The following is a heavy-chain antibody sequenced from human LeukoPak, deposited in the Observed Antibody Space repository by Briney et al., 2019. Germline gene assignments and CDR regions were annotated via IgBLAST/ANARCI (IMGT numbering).Heavy chain of an antibody. CDR2: ISGGSGST. CDR3: AKHRFESGGYHSTD. Sequence: GGSLRLSCAASGFTFSSYATSWVRDAPGKGLAWVSTISGGSGSTYCADSVKGRFTISRDNSKNTLYLQMNSLRDQDTAVYYCAKHRFESGGYHSTDWGKGTLVTVSS. D-gene: IGHD3-22*01. J-gene: IGHJ4*02. CDR1: GFTFSSYA. V-gene: IGHV3-23*01.